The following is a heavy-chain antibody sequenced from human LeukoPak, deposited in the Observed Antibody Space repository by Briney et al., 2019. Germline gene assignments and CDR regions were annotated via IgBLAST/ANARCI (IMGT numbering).Heavy chain of an antibody. J-gene: IGHJ5*02. CDR1: GGSISSGSYY. V-gene: IGHV4-61*02. CDR2: IYTSGSS. CDR3: ARGMRDRYNKWYDP. D-gene: IGHD5-24*01. Sequence: PSQTLSLTCTVSGGSISSGSYYWSWIRQPAGKGLEWIGRIYTSGSSNYNPSLKSRVTISVDTSKNQFSLKLSSVTAADTAVYYCARGMRDRYNKWYDPWGQGTLVTVSS.